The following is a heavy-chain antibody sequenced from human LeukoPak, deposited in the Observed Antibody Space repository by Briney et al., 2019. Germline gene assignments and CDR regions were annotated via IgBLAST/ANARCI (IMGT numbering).Heavy chain of an antibody. CDR1: GGSISSGGYY. D-gene: IGHD3-22*01. CDR3: ARRYYYDSSSDFDS. CDR2: LDQDGSEI. V-gene: IGHV3-7*01. Sequence: PSETLSLTCTASGGSISSGGYYWSWVRQAPGKGLEWVANLDQDGSEIYYVGSVKGRFTISRDNAKNSLYLQMNSLRAEDTAVYYCARRYYYDSSSDFDSWGQGTLVTVSS. J-gene: IGHJ4*02.